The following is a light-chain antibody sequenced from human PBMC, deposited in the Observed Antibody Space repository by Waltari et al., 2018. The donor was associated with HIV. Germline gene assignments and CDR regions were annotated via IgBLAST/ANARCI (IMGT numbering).Light chain of an antibody. CDR2: RNN. CDR3: VAWDDSLRGVL. Sequence: SVLTQPPSASGTPGQRVIIPCSGRTPNIGSTDLFWYPHHPGAAPNLLIQRNNQRPSGVPDRFSGSTSGTSASLAISGLRSEDEADYYCVAWDDSLRGVLFGGGTKVAVL. J-gene: IGLJ2*01. V-gene: IGLV1-47*01. CDR1: TPNIGSTD.